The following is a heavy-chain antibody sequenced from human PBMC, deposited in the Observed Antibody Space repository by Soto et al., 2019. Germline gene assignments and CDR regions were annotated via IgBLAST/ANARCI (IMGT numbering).Heavy chain of an antibody. J-gene: IGHJ4*02. Sequence: SETLSLTCTVSGGSVSGGSFYWSWIRQPPGKGLEWVGYISYSGSTNYTPSLKSRVTISSDTSNNQFSLKMSSVTAADTAIYYCARHTTVTNIDYWGRGTLVTVSS. CDR1: GGSVSGGSFY. D-gene: IGHD4-17*01. V-gene: IGHV4-61*01. CDR3: ARHTTVTNIDY. CDR2: ISYSGST.